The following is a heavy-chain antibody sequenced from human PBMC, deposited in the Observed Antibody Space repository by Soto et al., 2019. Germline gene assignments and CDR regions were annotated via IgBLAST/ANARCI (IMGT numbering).Heavy chain of an antibody. CDR1: GGTFSSYT. CDR2: IIPILGIA. CDR3: ASAYTAMADFGY. Sequence: QVQLVQSGAEVKKPGSSVKVSCKASGGTFSSYTISWVRQAPGQGLEWMGRIIPILGIANYAQKFQGRVTITADKSTSTAYMELSSLRSEDTAVYYCASAYTAMADFGYWGQGTLVTVSS. D-gene: IGHD5-18*01. V-gene: IGHV1-69*02. J-gene: IGHJ4*02.